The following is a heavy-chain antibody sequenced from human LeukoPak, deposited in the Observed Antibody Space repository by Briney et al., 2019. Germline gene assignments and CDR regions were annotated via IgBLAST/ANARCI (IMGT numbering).Heavy chain of an antibody. Sequence: PGGSRRLSCSASGFTFSTYAMHWVRQAPGKGLEYVSAISSNGGSTYYADSVKGRFTISRDNSKNILYLQMSSLRAEDTAVYYCVKDRWIQLWGNFDDWGQGTLVTVSS. J-gene: IGHJ4*02. V-gene: IGHV3-64D*06. CDR3: VKDRWIQLWGNFDD. D-gene: IGHD5-18*01. CDR2: ISSNGGST. CDR1: GFTFSTYA.